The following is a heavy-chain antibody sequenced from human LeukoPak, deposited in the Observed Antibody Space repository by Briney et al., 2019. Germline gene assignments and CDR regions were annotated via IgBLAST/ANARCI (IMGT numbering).Heavy chain of an antibody. V-gene: IGHV3-23*01. CDR3: AKDGVVVPAVYFDY. Sequence: GGSLRLSCAASGFTFSSYAMSWVRQAPGKGLEWVLAISGSGGSTYYADSVKGRFTISRDNSKNTLYLQMNSLRAEDTAVYYCAKDGVVVPAVYFDYWGQGTLVTVSS. J-gene: IGHJ4*02. CDR1: GFTFSSYA. D-gene: IGHD2-2*01. CDR2: ISGSGGST.